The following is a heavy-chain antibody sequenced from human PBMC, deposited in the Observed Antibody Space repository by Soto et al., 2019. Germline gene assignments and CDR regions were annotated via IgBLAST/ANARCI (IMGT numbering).Heavy chain of an antibody. Sequence: QVQLQQWGAGLLKPSETLSLTCAVYGGSFSGYYWSWIRQPPGQGLEWIGEINHSGSTNYNPSLKSRVTISVDTPKNQFSLKLSSVTAADTAVYYCARGPGDSSGSYYFDYWGQGTLVTVCS. CDR1: GGSFSGYY. D-gene: IGHD3-22*01. CDR3: ARGPGDSSGSYYFDY. CDR2: INHSGST. V-gene: IGHV4-34*01. J-gene: IGHJ4*02.